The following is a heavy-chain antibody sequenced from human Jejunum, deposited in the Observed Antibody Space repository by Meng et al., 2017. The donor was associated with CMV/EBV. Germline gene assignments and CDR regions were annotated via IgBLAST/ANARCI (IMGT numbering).Heavy chain of an antibody. CDR1: TSSGGYF. CDR3: ARDSDYVWGSYRYRYLDY. Sequence: TSSGGYFTWCLRPPPGKGLWFIGHISYGGSTYYTPSLKSRLTISVDTSNSQLSLRLSSVTAADTAVYYCARDSDYVWGSYRYRYLDYWGQGTLVTVSS. CDR2: ISYGGST. J-gene: IGHJ4*02. V-gene: IGHV4-30-4*01. D-gene: IGHD3-16*02.